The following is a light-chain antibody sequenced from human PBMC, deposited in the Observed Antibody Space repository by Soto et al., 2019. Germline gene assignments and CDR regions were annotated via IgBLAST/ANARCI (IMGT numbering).Light chain of an antibody. V-gene: IGLV1-40*01. CDR1: SSNIGAGYD. CDR3: QTYDSSLSGSL. J-gene: IGLJ3*02. CDR2: ANS. Sequence: QSVLTQPPSVSGAPGQRVTISCTGSSSNIGAGYDVHWYQQLPGAAPKLLIHANSHRPSGVPDRFSGSRSGTSASLAITRLQGEDEADYFCQTYDSSLSGSLFGGGTKVTVL.